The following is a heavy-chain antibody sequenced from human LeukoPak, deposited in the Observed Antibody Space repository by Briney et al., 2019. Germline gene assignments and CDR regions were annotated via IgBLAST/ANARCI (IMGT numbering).Heavy chain of an antibody. V-gene: IGHV1-24*01. CDR2: FDPEDGET. CDR1: GYTLTELS. Sequence: GASVKVSCKVSGYTLTELSKHWARQASGKGLEWMGGFDPEDGETIYAQKFQGRVTMTEDTSTDTAYMELSSLRSEDTAVYYCATVSNGVLTGLDYWGQGTLVTVSS. CDR3: ATVSNGVLTGLDY. J-gene: IGHJ4*02. D-gene: IGHD3-9*01.